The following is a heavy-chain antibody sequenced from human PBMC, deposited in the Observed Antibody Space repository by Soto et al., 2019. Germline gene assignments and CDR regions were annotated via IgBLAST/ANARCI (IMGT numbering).Heavy chain of an antibody. D-gene: IGHD1-1*01. CDR2: IRSKAYGETP. CDR3: TRSGTAVPTHYLDY. Sequence: PGGSLRLSGIVSGFTFGDYSINWVRQAPWKGLEWVGFIRSKAYGETPQYAASVEGRFTISRDDSKSIAYLQMNSLETEEKGVYYCTRSGTAVPTHYLDYWGQGTLVTVSS. V-gene: IGHV3-49*04. J-gene: IGHJ4*02. CDR1: GFTFGDYS.